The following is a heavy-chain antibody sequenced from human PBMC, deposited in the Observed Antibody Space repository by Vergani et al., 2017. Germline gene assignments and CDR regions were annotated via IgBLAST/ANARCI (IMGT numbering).Heavy chain of an antibody. Sequence: EVQLVESGGGLVQPGGSLRLSCAASGFTFSSYSMNWVRQAPGKGLEWVSYISSSSSTIYYADSVKGRFTISRDNAKNSLYLQMNSLRAEDTAVYYCAREEMATNFDYWGQGTLVTVSS. CDR1: GFTFSSYS. J-gene: IGHJ4*02. CDR2: ISSSSSTI. D-gene: IGHD5-24*01. V-gene: IGHV3-48*01. CDR3: AREEMATNFDY.